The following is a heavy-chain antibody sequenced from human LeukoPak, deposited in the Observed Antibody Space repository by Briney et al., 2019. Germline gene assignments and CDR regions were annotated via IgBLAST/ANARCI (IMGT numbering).Heavy chain of an antibody. V-gene: IGHV4-34*01. CDR1: GGSLSGYY. CDR2: INPTGST. D-gene: IGHD4-17*01. CDR3: ARALSTVTTYFDS. Sequence: SETLSLTCAADGGSLSGYYWSWIRQPPGKGLQWIVEINPTGSTNYNPSLKSRVTISADTSNSQFSLQLSSVTAADTAVFYCARALSTVTTYFDSWGQGTLVTVSS. J-gene: IGHJ4*02.